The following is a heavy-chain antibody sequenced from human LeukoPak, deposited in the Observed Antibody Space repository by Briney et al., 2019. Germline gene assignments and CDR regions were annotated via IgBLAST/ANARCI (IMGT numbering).Heavy chain of an antibody. J-gene: IGHJ4*02. V-gene: IGHV1-18*01. CDR2: ISAYNGNT. CDR3: ATVRHSSGYSPPDY. CDR1: GYTFTSYG. D-gene: IGHD3-22*01. Sequence: GASVKVSCKASGYTFTSYGISWVRQAPGQGLEWMGWISAYNGNTNYAQKLQGRVTMTTDTSTSTAYMELRSLRSDDTAVYYCATVRHSSGYSPPDYWGQGTLVTVSS.